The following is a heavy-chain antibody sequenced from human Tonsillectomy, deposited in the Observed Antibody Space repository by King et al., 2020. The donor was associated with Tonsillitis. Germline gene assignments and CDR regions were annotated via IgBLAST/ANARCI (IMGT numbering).Heavy chain of an antibody. CDR2: IYPGDSHV. Sequence: VQLVQSGAEVKKPGESLKISCEGSGYTFYRYWSGWVRQLPGKGLEWMGMIYPGDSHVSYSPSFQGQVTISADKSISTAYLQWSSLKASDTAMYYCARGNDFSDPWGQGTLVIVSS. V-gene: IGHV5-51*03. D-gene: IGHD3-3*01. CDR3: ARGNDFSDP. CDR1: GYTFYRYW. J-gene: IGHJ5*02.